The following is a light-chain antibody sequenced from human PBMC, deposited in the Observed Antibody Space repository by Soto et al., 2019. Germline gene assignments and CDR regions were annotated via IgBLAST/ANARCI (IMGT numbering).Light chain of an antibody. J-gene: IGKJ5*01. Sequence: IQLTPSPSSLSASVGDRVTITCRASQGISSFLAWYQQKPGKAPKPLIYDASTLQNGVPSRFSGSGSGTDFTLTISSLQPEDSATYYFHQLHSYPVPFGRGTRLEIK. V-gene: IGKV1-9*01. CDR2: DAS. CDR1: QGISSF. CDR3: HQLHSYPVP.